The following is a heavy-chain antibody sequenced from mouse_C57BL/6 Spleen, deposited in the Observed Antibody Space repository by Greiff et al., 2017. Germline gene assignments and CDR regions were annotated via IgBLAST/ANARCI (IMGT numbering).Heavy chain of an antibody. Sequence: QVQLKQSGAELAKPGASVKLSCKASGYTFTSYWMHWVKQRPGQGLEWIGYINPSSGYTKYNQKFKDKATLTADKSSSTAYMQLSSLTYEDSAVYYCAVLTQGYAMDYWGQGTSVTVSS. V-gene: IGHV1-7*01. CDR3: AVLTQGYAMDY. CDR2: INPSSGYT. J-gene: IGHJ4*01. CDR1: GYTFTSYW.